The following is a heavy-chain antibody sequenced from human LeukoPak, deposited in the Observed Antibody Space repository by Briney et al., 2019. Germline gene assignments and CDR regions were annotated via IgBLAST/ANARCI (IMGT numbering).Heavy chain of an antibody. CDR2: ISSSGSTI. D-gene: IGHD1-26*01. J-gene: IGHJ4*02. V-gene: IGHV3-48*03. CDR1: GFPFSSYE. CDR3: ARENGALNY. Sequence: GGSLRLSCAASGFPFSSYEMNWVRQAPGKGLEWVSYISSSGSTIYYADSVKGRFTISRDNAKNSLYLQMNSLRAEDTAVYYCARENGALNYWGQGTLVNVSS.